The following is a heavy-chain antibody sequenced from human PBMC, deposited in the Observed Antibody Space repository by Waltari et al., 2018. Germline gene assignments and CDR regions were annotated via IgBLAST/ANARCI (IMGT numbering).Heavy chain of an antibody. V-gene: IGHV4-4*02. CDR3: ARGIAAVNLDY. J-gene: IGHJ4*02. Sequence: QVQLQESGPGLVKPSGTLSLTCAVSGGSVTSSHWWSWVRQAPGKGLEWIGEMYHSGTTNYNPSLKSRVTISVDTSKNQFSLKLSSVTAADTAVYYCARGIAAVNLDYWGQGTLVGVSS. CDR1: GGSVTSSHW. D-gene: IGHD6-13*01. CDR2: MYHSGTT.